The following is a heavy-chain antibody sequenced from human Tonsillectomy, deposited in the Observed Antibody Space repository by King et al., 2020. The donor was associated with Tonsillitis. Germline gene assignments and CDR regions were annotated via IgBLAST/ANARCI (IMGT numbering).Heavy chain of an antibody. CDR1: GYSFTSYW. CDR2: IDPSDSYT. J-gene: IGHJ5*02. CDR3: ARQLPYYYDSSGYYVYNWFDP. V-gene: IGHV5-10-1*03. Sequence: VQLVESGAEVNKPGESLRISCKGSGYSFTSYWISWVRQMPGKGLEWMGRIDPSDSYTNYSPSFQGHVTISADKSISTAYLQWSSLKASDTAMYYCARQLPYYYDSSGYYVYNWFDPWGQGTLVTVSS. D-gene: IGHD3-22*01.